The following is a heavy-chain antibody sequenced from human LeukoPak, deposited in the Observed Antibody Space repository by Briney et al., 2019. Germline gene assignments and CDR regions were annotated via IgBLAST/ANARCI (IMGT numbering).Heavy chain of an antibody. J-gene: IGHJ6*02. CDR3: ARDTAAGPTHRYYYGMDV. V-gene: IGHV6-1*01. D-gene: IGHD6-13*01. CDR1: GDSVSSNSAA. Sequence: SQTLSLTCAISGDSVSSNSAAWNWIRQSPSRGLEWLGRTYYRSKWNNDYAVSVKSRITINPDTSKNQFSLQLNSVTPEDTAVYYCARDTAAGPTHRYYYGMDVWGQGTTVTVSS. CDR2: TYYRSKWNN.